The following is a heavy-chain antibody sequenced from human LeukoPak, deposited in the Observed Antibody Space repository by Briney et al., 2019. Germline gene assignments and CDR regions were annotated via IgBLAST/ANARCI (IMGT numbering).Heavy chain of an antibody. CDR3: AVAPYDTSEY. J-gene: IGHJ4*02. CDR1: GGTFSSYA. Sequence: ASVKVSCKASGGTFSSYAISWVRQAPGQGLEWMGGIIPIFGTANYAQKFQGRVTNTADKSTSTAYMELSSLRSEDTAVYYCAVAPYDTSEYWGQGTLVTVSS. D-gene: IGHD3-22*01. CDR2: IIPIFGTA. V-gene: IGHV1-69*06.